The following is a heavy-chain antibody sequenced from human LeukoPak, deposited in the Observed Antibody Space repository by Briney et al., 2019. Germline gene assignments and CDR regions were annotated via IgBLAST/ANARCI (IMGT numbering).Heavy chain of an antibody. D-gene: IGHD1-26*01. V-gene: IGHV3-30*18. CDR2: ISYDGSNK. CDR3: AKDRGIVGAPSDY. Sequence: PGGSLRLSCAASGFTFSSYGMHWVRQAPGKGLEWVAVISYDGSNKYYADSVKGRFTISRDNSKNTLYLQMNSLRAEDTAVYYCAKDRGIVGAPSDYWGQGSLVTVSS. J-gene: IGHJ4*02. CDR1: GFTFSSYG.